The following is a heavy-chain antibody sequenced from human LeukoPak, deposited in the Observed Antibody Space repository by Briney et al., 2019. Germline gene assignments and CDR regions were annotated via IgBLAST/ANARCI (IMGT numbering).Heavy chain of an antibody. Sequence: GGSLRLSCAASGFTVSSNYMNWVRQAPGKGLEWVSVIYTGGYTYYADSVKGRFTISRDNSRNTLYLQMNSLRAGDTAIYYCARERIDSNTFLYGMDVWGQGTTVTVS. V-gene: IGHV3-66*01. CDR3: ARERIDSNTFLYGMDV. CDR2: IYTGGYT. CDR1: GFTVSSNY. J-gene: IGHJ6*02. D-gene: IGHD2/OR15-2a*01.